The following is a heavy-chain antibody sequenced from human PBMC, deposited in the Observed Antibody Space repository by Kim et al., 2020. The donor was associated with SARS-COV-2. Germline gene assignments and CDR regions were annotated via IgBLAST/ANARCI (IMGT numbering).Heavy chain of an antibody. Sequence: GGSLRLSCAASGFTFSSYEMNWVRQAPGKGLEWVSYISSSGSTIYYADSVKGRFTISRDNAKNSLYLQMNSLRAEDTAVYYCARGLTGPFYYYYGMYVWGQGTTVTVSS. D-gene: IGHD1-20*01. CDR1: GFTFSSYE. CDR3: ARGLTGPFYYYYGMYV. V-gene: IGHV3-48*03. J-gene: IGHJ6*02. CDR2: ISSSGSTI.